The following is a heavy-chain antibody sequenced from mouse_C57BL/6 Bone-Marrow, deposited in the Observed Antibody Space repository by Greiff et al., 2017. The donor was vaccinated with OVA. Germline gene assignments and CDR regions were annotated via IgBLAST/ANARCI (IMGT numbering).Heavy chain of an antibody. Sequence: EVKLMESGAELVRPGASVKLSCTASGFNIKDDYMHWVKQRPEQGLEWIGWIDPENGDTEYASKFQGKATITADTSSNTAYLQLSSLTSEDTAVYYCTLYYYGSSYPWYFDVWGTGTTVTVSS. J-gene: IGHJ1*03. CDR2: IDPENGDT. D-gene: IGHD1-1*01. CDR1: GFNIKDDY. CDR3: TLYYYGSSYPWYFDV. V-gene: IGHV14-4*01.